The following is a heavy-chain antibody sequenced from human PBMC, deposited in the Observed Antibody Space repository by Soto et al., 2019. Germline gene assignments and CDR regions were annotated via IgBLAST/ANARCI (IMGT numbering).Heavy chain of an antibody. D-gene: IGHD5-18*01. V-gene: IGHV4-39*01. CDR3: ARHEYSYGYRY. Sequence: QLHLQESGPGLVKPSETLSLTCTVSDGSISSSRYYWGWIRQPPGKGLEWIGSLYYSGSTYYNPSLKSRVTRSKDTSKNQFSLKLSSVTAADTAVYYCARHEYSYGYRYWGQGTLVTVSS. J-gene: IGHJ4*02. CDR1: DGSISSSRYY. CDR2: LYYSGST.